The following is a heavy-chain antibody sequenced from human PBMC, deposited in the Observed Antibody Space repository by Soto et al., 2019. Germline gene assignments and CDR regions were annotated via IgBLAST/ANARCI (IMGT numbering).Heavy chain of an antibody. CDR1: GFTFSSYA. J-gene: IGHJ6*02. Sequence: GGSLRLSCAASGFTFSSYAMHWVRQAPGKGLEWVAVISYDGSNKYYADSVKGRFTISRDNSKNTLYLQMNSLRAEDTAVYYCARDSKAVAPRKLLGVWGQGTTVTVSS. D-gene: IGHD6-19*01. CDR3: ARDSKAVAPRKLLGV. CDR2: ISYDGSNK. V-gene: IGHV3-30-3*01.